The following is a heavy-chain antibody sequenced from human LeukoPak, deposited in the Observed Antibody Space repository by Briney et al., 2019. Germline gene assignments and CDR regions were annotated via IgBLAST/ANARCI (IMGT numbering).Heavy chain of an antibody. CDR1: GGSISSGSYY. Sequence: PSETLSLTCTVSGGSISSGSYYWSWIRQPAGKGLEWIGRIYTSGSTNYNPSLKSRVTMSVDTSKNHFSLRLNSVTAADTAMYYCARDLSGSWGQGTLVTVSS. D-gene: IGHD3-10*01. CDR3: ARDLSGS. V-gene: IGHV4-61*02. J-gene: IGHJ4*02. CDR2: IYTSGST.